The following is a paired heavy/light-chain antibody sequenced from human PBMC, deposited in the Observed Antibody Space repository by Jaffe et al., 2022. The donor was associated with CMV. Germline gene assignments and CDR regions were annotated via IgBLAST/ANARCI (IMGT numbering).Light chain of an antibody. Sequence: DVVMTQSPLSLPVTLGQPASISCRSSQSLVYSDGNTYLNWFQQRPGQSPRRLIYKVSNRDSGVPDRFSGSGSGTDFTLKISRVEAEDVGAYYCMQGTHWPYTFGQGTKLEIK. J-gene: IGKJ2*01. CDR1: QSLVYSDGNTY. CDR3: MQGTHWPYT. V-gene: IGKV2-30*01. CDR2: KVS.
Heavy chain of an antibody. J-gene: IGHJ6*03. CDR1: GFTISNTW. Sequence: EVQLVESGGGLVQPGGSLRLSCAASGFTISNTWMHWVRQAPGKGLMWVSRINSDESSTGYADSVKGRFTISRDSAKNTLDLQMDSLRAEDTAVYWCARDNSGSMDVWGKGTTVTVSS. V-gene: IGHV3-74*01. CDR3: ARDNSGSMDV. CDR2: INSDESST. D-gene: IGHD3-10*01.